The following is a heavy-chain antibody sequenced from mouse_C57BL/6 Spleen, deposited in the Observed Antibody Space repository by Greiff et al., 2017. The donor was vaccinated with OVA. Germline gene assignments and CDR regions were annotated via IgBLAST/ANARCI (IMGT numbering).Heavy chain of an antibody. CDR2: ISYDGSN. D-gene: IGHD2-1*01. CDR3: AGCGNYGAWFAD. CDR1: GYSITSGYY. J-gene: IGHJ3*01. Sequence: VQLQQSGPGLVKPSQSLSLTCSVTGYSITSGYYWNWIRQFPGNQLEWMGYISYDGSNNYNPSLKNRISITRDTSKNQFFLKLNSVTTEDTATYYCAGCGNYGAWFADWGQGTLVTVSA. V-gene: IGHV3-6*01.